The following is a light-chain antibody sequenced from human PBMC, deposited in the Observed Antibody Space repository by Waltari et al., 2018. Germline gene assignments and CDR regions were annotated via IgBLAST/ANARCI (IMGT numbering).Light chain of an antibody. V-gene: IGKV2-30*02. J-gene: IGKJ1*01. CDR3: MQATNWPLT. CDR2: KVS. CDR1: QSLVHTDGHTY. Sequence: DVVMTQSPLPLPVSLGGPASIPCRACQSLVHTDGHTYLNWFQQRPGQSPRRLIYKVSNRDSGVPDRFSGSGSDTAFTLKISRVEAEDVGIYYCMQATNWPLTFGQGTKVEIQ.